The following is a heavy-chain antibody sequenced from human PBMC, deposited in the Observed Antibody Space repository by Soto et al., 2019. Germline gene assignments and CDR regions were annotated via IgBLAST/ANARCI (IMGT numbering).Heavy chain of an antibody. CDR1: GFTFSSYA. J-gene: IGHJ4*02. CDR3: ARENDSSLGFDY. V-gene: IGHV3-30-3*01. D-gene: IGHD3-22*01. CDR2: ISYDGSNK. Sequence: QVQLVESGGGVVQPGRSLRLSCAASGFTFSSYAMHWVRQAPGKGLEWVAVISYDGSNKYYADSVKGRFTISRDNSKNTLYLQMNSLRAEDTAVYYCARENDSSLGFDYWGQGTLDTVSS.